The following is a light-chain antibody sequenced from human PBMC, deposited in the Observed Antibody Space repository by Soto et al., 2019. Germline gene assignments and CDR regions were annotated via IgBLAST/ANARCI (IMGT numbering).Light chain of an antibody. CDR1: QSIHTS. CDR2: GAS. V-gene: IGKV3-15*01. Sequence: TQSPATLSLSPGERATLSCRASQSIHTSLAWYQQKPGQAPRLLIYGASTRATGIPARFSGSGSGTEFTLTISSLQSEDFAVYYCQQYNNWPPDRAFGQGTKVDIK. CDR3: QQYNNWPPDRA. J-gene: IGKJ1*01.